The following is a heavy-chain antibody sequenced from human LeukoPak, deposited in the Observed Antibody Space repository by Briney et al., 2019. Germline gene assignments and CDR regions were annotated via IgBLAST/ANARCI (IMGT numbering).Heavy chain of an antibody. CDR1: GYTFAVYH. Sequence: GASVKVSCKASGYTFAVYHMHWVRQAPGQGLEWMGWINPNSGGTNYAQKFQGRVTMTSDTSISTAYMELSRLRSDDTAVYYCARGSSSRPYPSDYWGQGTLVTVSS. D-gene: IGHD6-13*01. V-gene: IGHV1-2*02. CDR3: ARGSSSRPYPSDY. J-gene: IGHJ4*02. CDR2: INPNSGGT.